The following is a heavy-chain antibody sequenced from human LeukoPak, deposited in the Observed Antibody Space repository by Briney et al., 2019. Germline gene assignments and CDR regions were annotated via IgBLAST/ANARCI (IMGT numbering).Heavy chain of an antibody. CDR3: ARQQESGGWSLDY. V-gene: IGHV4-39*01. CDR1: GGSISSSSYY. CDR2: TYYSGST. Sequence: SETLSLTCTVSGGSISSSSYYWGWIRQPPGKGLEWIGSTYYSGSTYYNPSLKSRVTISVDTSKNQFSLKLSSVTAADTAVYYCARQQESGGWSLDYWGQGTLVTVSS. J-gene: IGHJ4*02. D-gene: IGHD6-19*01.